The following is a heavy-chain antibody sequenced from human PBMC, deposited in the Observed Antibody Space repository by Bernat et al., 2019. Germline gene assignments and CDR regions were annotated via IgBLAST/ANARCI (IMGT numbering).Heavy chain of an antibody. D-gene: IGHD3-10*01. CDR3: ARDTWGDGGSIGVPFGYYYYGMDV. CDR1: GFTFSSYG. CDR2: ISYDGSNK. V-gene: IGHV3-30*03. J-gene: IGHJ6*02. Sequence: QVQLVESGGGVVQPGRSLRLSCAASGFTFSSYGMHWVRQAPGKGLEWVAVISYDGSNKYYADSVKGRFTISRDNSKNTLYLQMNSLRAEDTAVYYCARDTWGDGGSIGVPFGYYYYGMDVWGQGTTVTVSS.